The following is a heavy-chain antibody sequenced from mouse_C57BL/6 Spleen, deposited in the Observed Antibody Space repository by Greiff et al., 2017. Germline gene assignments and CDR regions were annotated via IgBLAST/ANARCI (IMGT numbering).Heavy chain of an antibody. J-gene: IGHJ1*03. Sequence: QVQLQQPGAELVKPGASVKMSCKASGYTFTSYWITWVKQRPGQGLEWIGDIYPGSGSTNYNEKFKSKATLTVDTSSSTAYMQLSSLTSEESAVYYCAREMINDYDRYFDVWGTGTTVTVSS. V-gene: IGHV1-55*01. D-gene: IGHD2-4*01. CDR3: AREMINDYDRYFDV. CDR2: IYPGSGST. CDR1: GYTFTSYW.